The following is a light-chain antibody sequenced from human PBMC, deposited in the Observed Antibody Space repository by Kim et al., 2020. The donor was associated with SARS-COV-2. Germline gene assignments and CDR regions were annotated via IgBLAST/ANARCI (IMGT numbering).Light chain of an antibody. CDR1: QTVTYS. CDR2: DAS. Sequence: DIQMTQSPSFLSASVGDTVTITCRASQTVTYSLNWYRQKPGKAPKLLIYDASRLQSGVSSRLSGSRSGTDFTLTISSLQPEDFATYFCQQSQDFPYTFGQGTKLEI. CDR3: QQSQDFPYT. V-gene: IGKV1-39*01. J-gene: IGKJ2*01.